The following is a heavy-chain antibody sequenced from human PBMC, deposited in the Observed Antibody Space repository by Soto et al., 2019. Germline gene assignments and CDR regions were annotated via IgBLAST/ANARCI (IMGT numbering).Heavy chain of an antibody. CDR3: ARDAKFNYGGNSGFDC. Sequence: EAQLVESGGGLVQPGGSLRLSCAASGFTFSLTWMHWVRQDPGKGLVWVSGIKADGSGTTYADSVKGRFTISRDNAKNTLYLQMNSLRAEDTAVYYCARDAKFNYGGNSGFDCWGQGTQVTVSS. D-gene: IGHD2-21*02. CDR1: GFTFSLTW. J-gene: IGHJ4*02. V-gene: IGHV3-74*01. CDR2: IKADGSGT.